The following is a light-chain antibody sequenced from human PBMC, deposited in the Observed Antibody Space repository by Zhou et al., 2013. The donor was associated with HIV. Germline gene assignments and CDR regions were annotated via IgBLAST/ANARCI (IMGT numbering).Light chain of an antibody. V-gene: IGKV1-17*02. CDR2: GAS. CDR3: LQVATFPFT. Sequence: DIQMTQSPSSLSACVGDSVTITCRASQGIRSDLAWFQQKPGKAPKRLIYGASNLQSGVPSKFSGSGSGTEFTLTINDLQPEDFASYYCLQVATFPFTFGQGTRLEI. J-gene: IGKJ5*01. CDR1: QGIRSD.